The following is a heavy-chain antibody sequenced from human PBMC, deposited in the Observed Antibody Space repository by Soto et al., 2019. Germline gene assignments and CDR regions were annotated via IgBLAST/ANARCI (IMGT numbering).Heavy chain of an antibody. CDR1: GFTFSSYG. D-gene: IGHD3-10*01. J-gene: IGHJ5*02. CDR3: ARDRSGSPSWFDP. V-gene: IGHV3-33*01. Sequence: GGSLRLSCAASGFTFSSYGIHWVRQAPGKGLEWVAVIWYDGSNKYYADSVKGRFTISRDNSKNTLYLQMNSLRAEDTAVYYCARDRSGSPSWFDPWGQGTLVTVSS. CDR2: IWYDGSNK.